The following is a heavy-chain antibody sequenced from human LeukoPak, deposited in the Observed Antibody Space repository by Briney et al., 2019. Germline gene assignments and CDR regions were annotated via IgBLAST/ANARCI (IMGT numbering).Heavy chain of an antibody. J-gene: IGHJ4*02. CDR2: IYSGGST. D-gene: IGHD6-13*01. CDR3: ASNKYSSSWYTDY. Sequence: GGSLRLSCAASGFTVNSNYMRWVRQAPGKGLEWVSVIYSGGSTYYPDSVKGRFTISRDNSKNTLYLQRNSLRAEDTAVYYCASNKYSSSWYTDYWGQGTLVTVSS. CDR1: GFTVNSNY. V-gene: IGHV3-66*01.